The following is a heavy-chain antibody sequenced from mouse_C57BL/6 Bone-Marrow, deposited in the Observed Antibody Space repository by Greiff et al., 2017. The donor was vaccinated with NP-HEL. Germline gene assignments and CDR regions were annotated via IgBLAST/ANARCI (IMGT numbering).Heavy chain of an antibody. CDR3: AKFTTVVPMDY. D-gene: IGHD1-1*01. CDR2: INPNNGGT. CDR1: GYTFTDYN. J-gene: IGHJ4*01. Sequence: DVKLQESGPELVKPGASVKMSCKASGYTFTDYNMHWVKQSHGKSLEWIGYINPNNGGTSYNQKFKGKATLTVNKSSSTAYMELRSLTSEDSAVYYCAKFTTVVPMDYWGQGTSVTVSS. V-gene: IGHV1-22*01.